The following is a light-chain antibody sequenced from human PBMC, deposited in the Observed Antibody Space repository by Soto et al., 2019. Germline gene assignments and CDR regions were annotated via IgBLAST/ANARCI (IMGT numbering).Light chain of an antibody. J-gene: IGLJ3*02. CDR3: SLFTSINTWV. V-gene: IGLV2-14*01. Sequence: QSALTQPASVSGSPGQSITISCTGTSSDVGGYNYVSWYQQHPGKAPKLKIYEASNRPSGVSDRFSGSKSGNTASLTISGRQAQSEADYYCSLFTSINTWVSGGGTKLTVL. CDR1: SSDVGGYNY. CDR2: EAS.